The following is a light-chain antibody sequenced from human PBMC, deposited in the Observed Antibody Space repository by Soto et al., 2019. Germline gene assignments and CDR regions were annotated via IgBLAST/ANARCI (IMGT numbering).Light chain of an antibody. Sequence: QSVLTQPPSASGTPGQRVTISCSGSSSNNGSNTVNWYQQLPGTDPKLLIYSNQQRPSGVPDRFSGSKSGTSDSLAISGLQSEDEADYYCAAWDDSLTALVFGGGTKLTVL. CDR2: SNQ. CDR3: AAWDDSLTALV. CDR1: SSNNGSNT. V-gene: IGLV1-44*01. J-gene: IGLJ2*01.